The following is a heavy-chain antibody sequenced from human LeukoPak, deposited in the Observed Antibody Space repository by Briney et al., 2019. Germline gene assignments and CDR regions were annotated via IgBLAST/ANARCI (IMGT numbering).Heavy chain of an antibody. V-gene: IGHV1-2*02. CDR3: ARVQGYCSSTSCYPDTNFDY. Sequence: ASVKVSCKASGYTFTGYYMHWVRQASGQGLEGMGWINPNSGGTNYAQKLQGRVTMTRDTSISTAYMELSRLRSDDTAVYYCARVQGYCSSTSCYPDTNFDYWGQGTLVTVSS. CDR2: INPNSGGT. J-gene: IGHJ4*02. CDR1: GYTFTGYY. D-gene: IGHD2-2*01.